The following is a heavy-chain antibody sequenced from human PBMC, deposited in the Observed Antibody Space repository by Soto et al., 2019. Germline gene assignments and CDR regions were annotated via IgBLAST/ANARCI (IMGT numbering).Heavy chain of an antibody. CDR1: GGTFSRSP. Sequence: QVQLVQSGAEVKKPGSSVKVSCKASGGTFSRSPISWVRQAPGQGLEWMGGIIPIFGTGNFAQKFQGRVTITADVSTSTAYLELSSLRSEDTAVYYCARAGTTVVTPAGAIDIWGQGTMVTVSS. D-gene: IGHD4-17*01. J-gene: IGHJ3*02. V-gene: IGHV1-69*01. CDR2: IIPIFGTG. CDR3: ARAGTTVVTPAGAIDI.